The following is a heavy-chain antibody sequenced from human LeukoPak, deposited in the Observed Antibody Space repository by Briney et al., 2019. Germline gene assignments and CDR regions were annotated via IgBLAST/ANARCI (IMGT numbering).Heavy chain of an antibody. CDR3: VRDWGGIEAAGDY. D-gene: IGHD6-13*01. J-gene: IGHJ4*02. CDR1: GFIYRRYQ. Sequence: GGSLRLSCGASGFIYRRYQMTGGRQARGGGLEGVAKIEQDGRTKYYVDSVEGRFTISRDNAKNSLYLEMNSLRVEDAAVYFCVRDWGGIEAAGDYWGQGTLVTVSS. V-gene: IGHV3-7*01. CDR2: IEQDGRTK.